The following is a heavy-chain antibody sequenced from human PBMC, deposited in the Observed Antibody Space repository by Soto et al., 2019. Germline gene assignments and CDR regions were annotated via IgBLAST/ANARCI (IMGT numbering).Heavy chain of an antibody. CDR3: ARDIIDYDYVWGSYRLAYGMDV. V-gene: IGHV3-11*01. Sequence: PGGSLRLSCAASGFTFSDYYMSWIRQAPGKGLEWVSYISSSGSTIYYADSVKGRFTISRDNAKNSLYLQMNSLRAEDTAVYYCARDIIDYDYVWGSYRLAYGMDVWGQGTTVTVSS. CDR2: ISSSGSTI. D-gene: IGHD3-16*02. CDR1: GFTFSDYY. J-gene: IGHJ6*02.